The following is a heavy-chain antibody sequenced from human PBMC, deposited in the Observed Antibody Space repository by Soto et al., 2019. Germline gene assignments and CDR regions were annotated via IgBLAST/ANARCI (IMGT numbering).Heavy chain of an antibody. CDR3: ARAKYYDSSGSVFFDY. CDR2: ISSSGSII. J-gene: IGHJ4*02. CDR1: EVNIGNYD. V-gene: IGHV3-11*01. D-gene: IGHD3-22*01. Sequence: LRVPCGASEVNIGNYDRRWIRQTPGKGLEWLSFISSSGSIISYADSVKGRFTISRDNDNKSLYLQMNSLRAEDTAVYYCARAKYYDSSGSVFFDYWGQGTLVTVSS.